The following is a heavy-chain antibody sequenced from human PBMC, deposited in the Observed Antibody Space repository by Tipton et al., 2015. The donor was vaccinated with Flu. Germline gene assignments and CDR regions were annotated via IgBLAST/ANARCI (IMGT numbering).Heavy chain of an antibody. D-gene: IGHD4-17*01. CDR3: ARDLSYGDTDY. Sequence: QLVQSGAEVKKPGASVKVSCKTSGYTFTGYYVYWVRQAPGQGLEWMGIINPSGGSTTYAQKFQARVTMTRDTSTRTVYMELRSLGLEDTAVYYCARDLSYGDTDYWGQGTLVTVSS. CDR1: GYTFTGYY. CDR2: INPSGGST. J-gene: IGHJ4*02. V-gene: IGHV1-46*01.